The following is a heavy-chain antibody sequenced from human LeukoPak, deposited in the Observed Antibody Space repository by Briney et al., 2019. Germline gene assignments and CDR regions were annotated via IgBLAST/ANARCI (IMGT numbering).Heavy chain of an antibody. D-gene: IGHD3-22*01. J-gene: IGHJ4*02. CDR2: ISDSGGST. V-gene: IGHV3-23*01. Sequence: PGGSLRLSCAVSGITLSNYGVSWVRQAPGKGLEWVAGISDSGGSTNYADSVKGRFTISRDNPKNTLYLQMNSLRVEDTAVYFCAKRGVVIRVILVGFRQEAYYFASWGQGALVTVSS. CDR1: GITLSNYG. CDR3: AKRGVVIRVILVGFRQEAYYFAS.